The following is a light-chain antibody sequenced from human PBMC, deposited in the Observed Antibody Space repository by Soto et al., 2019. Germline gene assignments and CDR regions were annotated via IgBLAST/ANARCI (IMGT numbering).Light chain of an antibody. CDR2: GAS. J-gene: IGKJ1*01. Sequence: EIVLTQSPVTRSLSPGERATLWCRASQSVSNNYLAWYQQKPGQAPRLLIYGASNRATGIPDRFSGSGSGTDFTLTISRLEPEDFAVYYCQQYGSSGTFGQGTKVDIK. CDR1: QSVSNNY. V-gene: IGKV3-20*01. CDR3: QQYGSSGT.